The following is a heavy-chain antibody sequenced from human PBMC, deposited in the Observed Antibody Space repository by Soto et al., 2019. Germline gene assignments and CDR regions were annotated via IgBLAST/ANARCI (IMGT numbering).Heavy chain of an antibody. CDR3: ARRQSSPGFDP. D-gene: IGHD2-15*01. Sequence: QLQLQESGPGLVKPSETLSLTCTVSGGSISSSSYYWGWIRQPPGKGLEWIGNIFYSGSTYYNPSHKRGVSLSVATSKNQFSLQLSSVTAADTAVYYCARRQSSPGFDPWGQGTLVTVSS. V-gene: IGHV4-39*01. CDR1: GGSISSSSYY. CDR2: IFYSGST. J-gene: IGHJ5*02.